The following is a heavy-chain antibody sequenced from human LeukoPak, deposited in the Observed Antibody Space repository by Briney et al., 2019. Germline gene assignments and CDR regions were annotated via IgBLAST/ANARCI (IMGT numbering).Heavy chain of an antibody. D-gene: IGHD3-10*01. CDR2: INHSGST. CDR3: ARGPLDVLIWFGAPYGMDV. J-gene: IGHJ6*02. Sequence: SETLSLTCAVYGGSFSGYYWSWIRQPPGKGLEGIGEINHSGSTNYNPSLKRRVTISVDTSNNQFSLKLSSVTAADTAVYSCARGPLDVLIWFGAPYGMDVWGQGTTVTVSS. V-gene: IGHV4-34*01. CDR1: GGSFSGYY.